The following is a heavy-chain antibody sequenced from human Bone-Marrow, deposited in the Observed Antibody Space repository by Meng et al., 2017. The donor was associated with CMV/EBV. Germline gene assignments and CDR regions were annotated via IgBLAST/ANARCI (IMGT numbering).Heavy chain of an antibody. CDR3: ARMYNWNDVGYYGMDV. D-gene: IGHD1-1*01. J-gene: IGHJ6*02. V-gene: IGHV4-59*01. CDR2: IYYSGST. Sequence: ESLKISCAASGFTFDDYGMSWVRQVPGKGLEWIGYIYYSGSTNYNPSLKSRVTISVDTSKNQFSLKLSSVTAADTAVYYCARMYNWNDVGYYGMDVWGQGTTVTVSS. CDR1: GFTFDDYG.